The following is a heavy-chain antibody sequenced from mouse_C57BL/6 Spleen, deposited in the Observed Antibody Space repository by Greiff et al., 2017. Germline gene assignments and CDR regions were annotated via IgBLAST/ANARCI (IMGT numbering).Heavy chain of an antibody. V-gene: IGHV1-62-2*01. Sequence: QVQLQQSGAELVKPGASVKLSCKASGYTFTEYTIHWVKQRSGQGLEWIGWFYPGSGSIKYNEKFKDKATLTADKSSSTVYMELSRLTSEDSAVYFCAKHEDYDSFPRYWYFDVWGTGTTVTVSS. CDR1: GYTFTEYT. D-gene: IGHD2-4*01. CDR3: AKHEDYDSFPRYWYFDV. CDR2: FYPGSGSI. J-gene: IGHJ1*03.